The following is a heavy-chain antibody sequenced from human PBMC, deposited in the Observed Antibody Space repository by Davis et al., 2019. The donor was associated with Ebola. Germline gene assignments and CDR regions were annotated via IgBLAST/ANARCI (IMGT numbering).Heavy chain of an antibody. J-gene: IGHJ3*01. CDR2: ISGRGDTT. CDR3: AKGRSGVGHDAFDV. Sequence: GESLKISCAASGFTFSTYAMTWVRQAPGKGLEWVSGISGRGDTTYYADSVKGRFTISRDYSNNTLYLQMNSLRAEDTAVYYCAKGRSGVGHDAFDVWGQGTMVTVSS. D-gene: IGHD1-26*01. CDR1: GFTFSTYA. V-gene: IGHV3-23*01.